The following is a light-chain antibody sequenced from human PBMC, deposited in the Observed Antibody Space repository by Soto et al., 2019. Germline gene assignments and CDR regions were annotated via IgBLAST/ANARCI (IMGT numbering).Light chain of an antibody. J-gene: IGKJ1*01. CDR1: QSVSSSY. Sequence: EIVLTQSPGTLXLSPGERATXSXXASQSVSSSYLAWYQQKPGQAPRLLIFGASSRATGIPDKFSGSGSGTDFTLTISRLEPEDFAVYYCQQYAGSPRTFGQGTKVEIK. V-gene: IGKV3-20*01. CDR3: QQYAGSPRT. CDR2: GAS.